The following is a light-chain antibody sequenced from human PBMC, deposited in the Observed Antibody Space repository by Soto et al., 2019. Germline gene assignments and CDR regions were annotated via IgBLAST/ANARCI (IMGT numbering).Light chain of an antibody. CDR1: SSDVGGYDY. V-gene: IGLV2-14*01. Sequence: QSALTQPASVSGSPGQSITISCTGTSSDVGGYDYVSWFQQNPGKAPKLIIYGVSNRPSGVSNRFSGAKSGNTASLTISGLQTEDEADYYCSSSTSSTTIFGGGTKLTVL. J-gene: IGLJ2*01. CDR3: SSSTSSTTI. CDR2: GVS.